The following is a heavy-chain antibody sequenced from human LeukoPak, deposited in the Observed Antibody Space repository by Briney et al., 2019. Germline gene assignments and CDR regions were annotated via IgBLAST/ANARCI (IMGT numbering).Heavy chain of an antibody. J-gene: IGHJ5*02. CDR3: VTQGPARRRGHDCYRASS. V-gene: IGHV3-9*01. Sequence: GGSLRLSCAASGFTLDDYNMHWVRQAPGKGLDWVSGISFNSGNIGYADSVKGRFTISRDNAKNFLYLQMNSLRAEDTALYYCVTQGPARRRGHDCYRASSWGQGAMVTVAS. CDR2: ISFNSGNI. D-gene: IGHD2-21*02. CDR1: GFTLDDYN.